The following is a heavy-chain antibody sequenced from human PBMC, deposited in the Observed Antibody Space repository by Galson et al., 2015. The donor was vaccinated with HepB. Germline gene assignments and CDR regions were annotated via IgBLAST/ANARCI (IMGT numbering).Heavy chain of an antibody. CDR1: GFTFSSYG. V-gene: IGHV3-30*18. Sequence: SLRLSCAASGFTFSSYGMHWVRQAPGKGLEWVAVISYDGSNKYYADSVKGRFTISRDNSKNTLYLQMNSLRAEDTAVYYCAKVMDYDFWGGYYIGMGDFDYWGQGTLVTVSS. CDR2: ISYDGSNK. J-gene: IGHJ4*02. CDR3: AKVMDYDFWGGYYIGMGDFDY. D-gene: IGHD3-3*01.